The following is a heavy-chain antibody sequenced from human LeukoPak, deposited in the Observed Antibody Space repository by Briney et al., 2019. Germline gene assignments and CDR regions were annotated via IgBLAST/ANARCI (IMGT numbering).Heavy chain of an antibody. Sequence: GGSLRLSCAASGFTFSSYAMHWVRQAPGKGLEWVAVISYDGSNKYYADSVKGRFTISRDNSKNTLYLQVNSLRAEDTAVYYCARGGLHCSSTSCLLNWFDPWGQGTLVTVSS. J-gene: IGHJ5*02. V-gene: IGHV3-30*04. D-gene: IGHD2-2*01. CDR2: ISYDGSNK. CDR1: GFTFSSYA. CDR3: ARGGLHCSSTSCLLNWFDP.